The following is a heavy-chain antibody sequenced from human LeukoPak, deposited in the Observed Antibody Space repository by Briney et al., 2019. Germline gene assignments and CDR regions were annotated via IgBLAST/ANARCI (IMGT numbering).Heavy chain of an antibody. CDR3: ARVEAVAGTGYYYYYYMDV. J-gene: IGHJ6*03. V-gene: IGHV4-59*11. CDR1: GGSISSHY. Sequence: SETLSLTCTVSGGSISSHYWSWIRQPPGKGLEWIGYIYYSGSTNYNPSLKSRVTISVDTSKNQFSLKLSSVTAADTAVYYCARVEAVAGTGYYYYYYMDVWGKGTTVTVSS. D-gene: IGHD6-19*01. CDR2: IYYSGST.